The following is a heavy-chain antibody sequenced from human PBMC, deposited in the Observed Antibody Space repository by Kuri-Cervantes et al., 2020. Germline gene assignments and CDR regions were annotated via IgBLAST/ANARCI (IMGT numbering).Heavy chain of an antibody. V-gene: IGHV3-33*08. CDR3: ARGFSSSTRGSIDY. CDR1: GFTFSSYG. Sequence: GGSLRLSCAASGFTFSSYGMHWVRQAPGKGLEWVAVIWYDGSNKYYADSVKGRFTISRDNSKNTLYLQMNSLTTEDTASYFCARGFSSSTRGSIDYWGRGTLVTVSS. D-gene: IGHD6-6*01. CDR2: IWYDGSNK. J-gene: IGHJ4*01.